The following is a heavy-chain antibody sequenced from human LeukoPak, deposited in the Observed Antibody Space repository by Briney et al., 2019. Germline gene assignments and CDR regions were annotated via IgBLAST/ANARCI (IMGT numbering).Heavy chain of an antibody. J-gene: IGHJ4*02. CDR1: GFTFSSYS. V-gene: IGHV3-21*01. Sequence: GGSQRLSCAASGFTFSSYSMNWVRQAPGKGREWVSSIRSSSSYIYYADSVKGRFTISRDTAKTSLYLQMNRLRAEDTAVYYCARDGYSGYAFDYWGQGTLVTVSS. CDR3: ARDGYSGYAFDY. D-gene: IGHD5-12*01. CDR2: IRSSSSYI.